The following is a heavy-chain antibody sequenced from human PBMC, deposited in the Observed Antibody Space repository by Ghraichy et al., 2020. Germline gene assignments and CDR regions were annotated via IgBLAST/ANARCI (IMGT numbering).Heavy chain of an antibody. CDR2: ISSSSSYI. V-gene: IGHV3-21*01. Sequence: GVLRLSCAASGFTFSSYSMNWVRQAPGKGLEWVSSISSSSSYIYYADSVKGRFTISRDNAKNSLYLQMNSLRAEDTAVYYCARDNTGTTHGMDVWGQGTTVTVSS. CDR1: GFTFSSYS. D-gene: IGHD1-7*01. CDR3: ARDNTGTTHGMDV. J-gene: IGHJ6*02.